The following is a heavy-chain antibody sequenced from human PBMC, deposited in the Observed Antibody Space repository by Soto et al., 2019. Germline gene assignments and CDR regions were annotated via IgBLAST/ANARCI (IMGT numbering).Heavy chain of an antibody. V-gene: IGHV4-34*01. Sequence: SETLSLTCAVYGGSFSGYYWSWIRQPPGKGLEWIGEINHSGSTNYNPSLKSRVTISVDTSKNQFSLKLSSVTAADTAVYYCARGRPSIVVVVAATKYYFDYWGQGTLVTVSS. CDR1: GGSFSGYY. CDR2: INHSGST. D-gene: IGHD2-15*01. J-gene: IGHJ4*02. CDR3: ARGRPSIVVVVAATKYYFDY.